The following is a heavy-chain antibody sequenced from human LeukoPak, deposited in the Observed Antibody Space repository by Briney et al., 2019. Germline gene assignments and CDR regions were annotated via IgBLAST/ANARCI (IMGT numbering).Heavy chain of an antibody. D-gene: IGHD2-15*01. CDR3: AREAQDIVMVVAAQGSNWFDP. CDR2: ISYDGSNK. J-gene: IGHJ5*02. V-gene: IGHV3-30*01. CDR1: GFTFSSYA. Sequence: GGSLRLSCAASGFTFSSYAMHWVRQAPGKGLEWVAVISYDGSNKYYADSVKGRFTISRDNSKNTLYLQMNSLRAEDTAVYYCAREAQDIVMVVAAQGSNWFDPWGQGTLVTVSS.